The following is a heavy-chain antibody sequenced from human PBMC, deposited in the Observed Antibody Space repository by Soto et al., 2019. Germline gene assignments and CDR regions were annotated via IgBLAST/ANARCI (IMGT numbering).Heavy chain of an antibody. D-gene: IGHD3-3*01. CDR2: VYYSGST. Sequence: PPETLTLNSTDSGGAISRHDWSCIRQAPGKGLKRIGYVYYSGSTNYNPSLKSRVTISAETPKNQFSLTLSSVNAADTAVYYCARGGLRFLACMDVWCQRTTVT. CDR1: GGAISRHD. V-gene: IGHV4-59*11. CDR3: ARGGLRFLACMDV. J-gene: IGHJ6*02.